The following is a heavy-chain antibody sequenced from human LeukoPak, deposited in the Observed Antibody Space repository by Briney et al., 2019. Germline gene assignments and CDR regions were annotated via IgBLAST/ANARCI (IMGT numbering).Heavy chain of an antibody. CDR3: ARGPRDYRDGYNDGAFDI. D-gene: IGHD5-24*01. Sequence: GWSLRLSCAASGITVSSNYMTWVRQAPGKGLEWVSILYSNGNTYYADSVKDRFTISRDNSKNTLYLQMNSLRAEDTAVYYCARGPRDYRDGYNDGAFDIWGQGTMVTVSS. CDR1: GITVSSNY. V-gene: IGHV3-53*01. J-gene: IGHJ3*02. CDR2: LYSNGNT.